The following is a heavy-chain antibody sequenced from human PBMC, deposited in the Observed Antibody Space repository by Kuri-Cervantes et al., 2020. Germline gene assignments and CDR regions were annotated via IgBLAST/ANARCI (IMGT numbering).Heavy chain of an antibody. CDR2: ISSSSSTI. CDR1: GFTFSSYS. V-gene: IGHV3-48*02. D-gene: IGHD2-2*02. CDR3: ARDRAGYCSSTSCYTKASYYYYGMDV. Sequence: GGSLRLSCAASGFTFSSYSMNWVRQAPGKGLEWVSYISSSSSTIYYADSVKGRFTISRDNAKNSLYLQMNSLRDEDTAVYYCARDRAGYCSSTSCYTKASYYYYGMDVWGQGTTVTVSS. J-gene: IGHJ6*02.